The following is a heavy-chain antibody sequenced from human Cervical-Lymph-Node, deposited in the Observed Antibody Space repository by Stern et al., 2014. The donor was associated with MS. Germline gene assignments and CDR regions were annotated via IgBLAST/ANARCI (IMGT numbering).Heavy chain of an antibody. V-gene: IGHV3-74*01. J-gene: IGHJ4*02. CDR1: GFPFSSYW. CDR3: TSDLAGRDDY. Sequence: EVQLVESGGGLVQPGGSLRLSCVVSGFPFSSYWMHWVRQVPGKGLVWVSRTNEDGTITSYADSVRGRFTISRDNAKNTLYLQMDGLRAEDTAVYFCTSDLAGRDDYWGQGTPVTVSS. CDR2: TNEDGTIT.